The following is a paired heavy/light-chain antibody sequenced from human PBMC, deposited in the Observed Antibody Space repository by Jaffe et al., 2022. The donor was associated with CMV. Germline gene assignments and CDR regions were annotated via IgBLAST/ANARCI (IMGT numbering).Heavy chain of an antibody. CDR1: GFTFSSYA. D-gene: IGHD3-16*01. CDR3: AKHSEGEMATIGLPYAFDI. CDR2: ISGSGGST. V-gene: IGHV3-23*01. Sequence: EVQLLESGGGLVQPGGSLRLSCAASGFTFSSYAMSWVRQAPGKGLEWVSAISGSGGSTYYADSVKGRFTISRDNSKNTLYLQMNSLRAEDTAVYYCAKHSEGEMATIGLPYAFDIWGQGTMVTVSS. J-gene: IGHJ3*02.
Light chain of an antibody. J-gene: IGKJ2*01. CDR3: QQYYSYPPA. V-gene: IGKV1-8*01. Sequence: AIRMTQSPSSFSASTGDRVTITCRASQGISSYLAWYQQKPGKAPKLLIYAASTLQSGVPSRFSGSGSGTDFTLTISCLQSEDFATYYCQQYYSYPPAFGQGTKLEIK. CDR1: QGISSY. CDR2: AAS.